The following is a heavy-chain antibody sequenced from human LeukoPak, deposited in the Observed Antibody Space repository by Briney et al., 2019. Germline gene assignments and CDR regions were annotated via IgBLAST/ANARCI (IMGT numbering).Heavy chain of an antibody. V-gene: IGHV3-30*02. Sequence: QPGGSLRLSCAASGFSFSNYGMHWVRQAPGKGLEWVAFIRYDGNYKWYADSVKGRFTIARDNSKNTLYLQMNSLRAEDTAVYYCAKDLHRGFGEISNRNYYYYMDVWGKGTTVTVSS. CDR3: AKDLHRGFGEISNRNYYYYMDV. J-gene: IGHJ6*03. CDR1: GFSFSNYG. CDR2: IRYDGNYK. D-gene: IGHD3-10*01.